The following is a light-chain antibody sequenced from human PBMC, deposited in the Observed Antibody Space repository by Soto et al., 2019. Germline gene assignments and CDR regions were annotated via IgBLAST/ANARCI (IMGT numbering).Light chain of an antibody. CDR1: SSDVGGYNY. J-gene: IGLJ2*01. CDR3: SSYRSSSTPSVV. Sequence: QSALTQPASVSGSPGQSITISCTGTSSDVGGYNYVSWYQQHPGKAPKLMIYEVSNRPSGGSHRFSGSKSGNTASLTISGLQAEDEADYYCSSYRSSSTPSVVFGGGTKVTVL. CDR2: EVS. V-gene: IGLV2-14*01.